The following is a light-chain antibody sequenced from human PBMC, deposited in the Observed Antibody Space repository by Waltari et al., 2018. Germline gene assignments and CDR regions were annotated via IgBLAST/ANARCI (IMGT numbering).Light chain of an antibody. V-gene: IGKV1-5*03. CDR1: QSISAF. CDR2: KAS. CDR3: QQFNSYPYT. Sequence: DIQMTQSPSPLSASVGDRVTITCRASQSISAFLAWFQQKPGKAPKLLIYKASSLHDGVPSRFSGTGSGTDFTLTISSLQADDFATYYCQQFNSYPYTFGQGTKLEI. J-gene: IGKJ2*01.